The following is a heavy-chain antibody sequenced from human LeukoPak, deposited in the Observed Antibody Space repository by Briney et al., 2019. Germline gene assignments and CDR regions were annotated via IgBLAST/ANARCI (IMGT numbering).Heavy chain of an antibody. CDR3: ARHRYYYDSSGYPFPYYFDY. D-gene: IGHD3-22*01. CDR2: IYYSGST. J-gene: IGHJ4*02. CDR1: GGSISSSSYY. V-gene: IGHV4-39*01. Sequence: SETLSLTCTVSGGSISSSSYYWGWIRQPPGKGLEWIGSIYYSGSTYYNPSLKSRVTISVDTSKNQFSLKLSSVTAADTAVYYCARHRYYYDSSGYPFPYYFDYWGQGTLVTVSS.